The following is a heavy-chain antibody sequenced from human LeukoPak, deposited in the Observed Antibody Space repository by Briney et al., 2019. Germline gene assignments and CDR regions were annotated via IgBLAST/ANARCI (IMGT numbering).Heavy chain of an antibody. J-gene: IGHJ4*02. D-gene: IGHD4-11*01. V-gene: IGHV3-11*04. Sequence: GGSLRLSCAASGFTFSDYYMSWIRQAPGKGLEWVSYISSSGSTIYYADSVKGRFTISRDNAKNSLYLQMNSLRAEDTAVYYCAKSVEHSNYRKFHDWGQGTLVTVSS. CDR2: ISSSGSTI. CDR3: AKSVEHSNYRKFHD. CDR1: GFTFSDYY.